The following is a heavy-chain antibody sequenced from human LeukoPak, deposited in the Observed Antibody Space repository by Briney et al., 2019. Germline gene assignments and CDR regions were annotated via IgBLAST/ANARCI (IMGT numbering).Heavy chain of an antibody. CDR3: ARGPDAWGDY. Sequence: ASVKVSCKASGYDFTKYAVQWVRQAPGQGLEWMGWISAYNGDTNYAQKLQGRVTMTTDTSTSTAYMELRSLRSDDTAVYYCARGPDAWGDYWGQGTLVTVSS. D-gene: IGHD3-16*01. V-gene: IGHV1-18*04. CDR1: GYDFTKYA. J-gene: IGHJ4*02. CDR2: ISAYNGDT.